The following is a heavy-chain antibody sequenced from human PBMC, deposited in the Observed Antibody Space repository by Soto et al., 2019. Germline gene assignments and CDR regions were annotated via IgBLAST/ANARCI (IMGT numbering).Heavy chain of an antibody. CDR2: ISWNSGSI. V-gene: IGHV3-9*01. CDR1: GFTFDDYA. J-gene: IGHJ6*03. CDR3: AKEAGFLEGYYYMDV. D-gene: IGHD3-3*01. Sequence: ESGGGLVQPGRSLRLSCAASGFTFDDYAMHWVRQAPGKGLEWVSGISWNSGSIGYADSVKGRFTISRDNAKNSLYLQMNSLRAEDTALYYCAKEAGFLEGYYYMDVWGKGTTVTVSS.